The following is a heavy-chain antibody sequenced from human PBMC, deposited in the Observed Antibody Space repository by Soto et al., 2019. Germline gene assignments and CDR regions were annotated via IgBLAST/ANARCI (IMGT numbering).Heavy chain of an antibody. D-gene: IGHD3-3*01. CDR3: AKDGFWSGYRSVAYSYYMDV. V-gene: IGHV3-7*01. J-gene: IGHJ6*03. CDR2: IKQDGSAI. CDR1: GFTFSTFW. Sequence: PGGSLRLSCAASGFTFSTFWMSWVRQAPGKGLEWVANIKQDGSAIYYVDSVKGRFTISRDNAKNSVYLQMNSLRAEDTAVYYCAKDGFWSGYRSVAYSYYMDVWGKGTTVTVSS.